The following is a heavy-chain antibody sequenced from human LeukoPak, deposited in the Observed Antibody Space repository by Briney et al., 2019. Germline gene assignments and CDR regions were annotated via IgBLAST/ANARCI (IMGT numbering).Heavy chain of an antibody. V-gene: IGHV1-18*01. CDR2: ISAYKGNT. CDR3: ARDLGDKLPLDY. J-gene: IGHJ4*02. CDR1: GYTFTSYG. Sequence: ASVKVSCKASGYTFTSYGISWVRQAPGHGLEWMGWISAYKGNTNYAQKLQGRVTMTTDTSTSTAYMELRSLRSDDTAVYYCARDLGDKLPLDYWGQGTLVTVSS. D-gene: IGHD2-15*01.